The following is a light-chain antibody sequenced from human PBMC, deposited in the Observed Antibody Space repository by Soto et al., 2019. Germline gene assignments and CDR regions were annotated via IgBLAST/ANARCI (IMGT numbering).Light chain of an antibody. CDR3: QRYGDSPPNT. Sequence: EIVLTQSPGTLSLSPGESATLSCRASQSVNSRFLAWYQHKPGQAPRLLIYAASTRASGIPDRFSGSTSWTDVTLTISRLEPEDFAVYYCQRYGDSPPNTFGQGTKLEIK. CDR1: QSVNSRF. J-gene: IGKJ2*01. CDR2: AAS. V-gene: IGKV3-20*01.